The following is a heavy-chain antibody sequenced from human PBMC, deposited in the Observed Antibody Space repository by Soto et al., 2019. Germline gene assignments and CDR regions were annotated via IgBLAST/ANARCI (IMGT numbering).Heavy chain of an antibody. CDR1: DGSISSYY. CDR3: ARHYPIGNNWNYFDY. CDR2: IFYTGST. D-gene: IGHD1-1*01. Sequence: QVQLQESGPGLVKPSETLSLTCTVSDGSISSYYWGWIRQPPGKGLEWIGYIFYTGSTNYNPSLKSRVTISVDPSKNQFSRKLSSVTAADTAVYYCARHYPIGNNWNYFDYWGQGTLVTVSS. J-gene: IGHJ4*02. V-gene: IGHV4-59*08.